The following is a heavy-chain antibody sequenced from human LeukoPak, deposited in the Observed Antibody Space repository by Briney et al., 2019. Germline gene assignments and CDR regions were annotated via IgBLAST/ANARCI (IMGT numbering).Heavy chain of an antibody. CDR3: AREGPYFDSQEPFDY. Sequence: GASVKVSCKASGGTFSSYAISWVRQAPGQGLEWMGGIIPIFGTANYAQKLQGRVTMTTDTSTSTAYMELRSLRSDDTAVYYCAREGPYFDSQEPFDYWGQGTLVTVSS. CDR2: IIPIFGTA. J-gene: IGHJ4*02. CDR1: GGTFSSYA. V-gene: IGHV1-69*05. D-gene: IGHD3-9*01.